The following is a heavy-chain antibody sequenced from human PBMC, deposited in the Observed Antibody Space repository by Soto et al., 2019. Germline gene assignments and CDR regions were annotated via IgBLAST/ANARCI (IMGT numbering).Heavy chain of an antibody. J-gene: IGHJ3*01. CDR1: GLTISVKKY. CDR2: LYDVDGS. CDR3: ETWHEREHAFDV. Sequence: DVQLVESGGGLIQPGESLRLSCAAVGLTISVKKYVAWVRQAPWKGLEWVSALYDVDGSFYADSVTGRFTTSSDSSKNTVYLQMNDLRPDDTAVYYCETWHEREHAFDVWGQGTTVTISS. V-gene: IGHV3-53*01. D-gene: IGHD1-1*01.